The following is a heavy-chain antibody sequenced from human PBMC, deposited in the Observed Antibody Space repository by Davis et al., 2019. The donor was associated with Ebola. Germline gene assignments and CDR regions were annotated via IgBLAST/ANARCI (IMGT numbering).Heavy chain of an antibody. V-gene: IGHV3-23*01. CDR1: VITFSSYA. Sequence: GESLKISCADSVITFSSYAMTWVRQAPGKGLEWVSAISGSGGTTYYAGSVKGRFTVSRDNSKKTMYLQTNSLRAEDTAVYYCARSGLSFGVVKYHYGMDVWGKGTTVTVSS. D-gene: IGHD3-3*01. CDR2: ISGSGGTT. J-gene: IGHJ6*04. CDR3: ARSGLSFGVVKYHYGMDV.